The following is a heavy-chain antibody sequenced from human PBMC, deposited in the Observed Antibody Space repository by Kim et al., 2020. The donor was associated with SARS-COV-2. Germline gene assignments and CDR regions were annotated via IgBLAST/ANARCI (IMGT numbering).Heavy chain of an antibody. Sequence: ASVKVSCKASGYTFTSYYMHWVRQAPGQGLEWLGIINPSGGSTSYAQKFQGRVTMTRDTSTSTVYMELSSLRSEDTAVYYCAREVTIFNRIGMEMDVWGQGTTVTVSS. V-gene: IGHV1-46*01. CDR1: GYTFTSYY. D-gene: IGHD3-9*01. CDR3: AREVTIFNRIGMEMDV. CDR2: INPSGGST. J-gene: IGHJ6*02.